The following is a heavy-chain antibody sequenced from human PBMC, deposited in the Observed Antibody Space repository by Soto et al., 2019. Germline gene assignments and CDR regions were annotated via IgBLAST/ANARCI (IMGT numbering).Heavy chain of an antibody. Sequence: EVHLVESGGGLVTPGGSLRLSCAASGFTFTNAWMNWVRQAPGKGLEWVARIKRKGEDGTTDYAAPVKGRFTISRDDSTTTLYLQKRSLRTEDTGVYYCTEDRGGVYSGPGFDYWGQGTLVTVSS. CDR1: GFTFTNAW. D-gene: IGHD4-4*01. CDR2: IKRKGEDGTT. V-gene: IGHV3-15*07. J-gene: IGHJ4*02. CDR3: TEDRGGVYSGPGFDY.